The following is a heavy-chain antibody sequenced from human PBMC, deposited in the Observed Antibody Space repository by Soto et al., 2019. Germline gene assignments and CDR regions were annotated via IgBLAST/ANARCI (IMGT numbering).Heavy chain of an antibody. D-gene: IGHD3-9*01. V-gene: IGHV2-70*01. J-gene: IGHJ4*02. CDR3: ARIDYDILTGYYGAVAY. CDR2: IDWDDDR. CDR1: GFSLSTSGMC. Sequence: SGPTLVNPTQTLTLTCTFSGFSLSTSGMCVSWIRQPPGKALEWLALIDWDDDRYYSTSLKTRLTISKDTSKNQVVLTMTNMDPVDTATYYCARIDYDILTGYYGAVAYWGQGTLVTVSS.